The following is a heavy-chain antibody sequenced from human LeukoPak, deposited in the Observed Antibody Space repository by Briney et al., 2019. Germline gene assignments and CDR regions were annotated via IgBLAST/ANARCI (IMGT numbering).Heavy chain of an antibody. CDR2: MNPNSGNT. V-gene: IGHV1-8*01. CDR3: LRPAQEGRDSLTGIQTGNWFNP. CDR1: GYTFIIYD. D-gene: IGHD3-9*01. Sequence: ASVTVSFTGSGYTFIIYDVNRVRQATGQGGEWIGWMNPNSGNTGYAQKFQGRVNLTRNTSISTAYLALSCLRSEDTAVYYFLRPAQEGRDSLTGIQTGNWFNPWGQGTLVTVSS. J-gene: IGHJ5*02.